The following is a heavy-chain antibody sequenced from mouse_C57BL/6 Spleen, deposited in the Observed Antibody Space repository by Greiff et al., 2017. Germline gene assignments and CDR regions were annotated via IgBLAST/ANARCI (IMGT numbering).Heavy chain of an antibody. CDR1: GFTFSSYG. V-gene: IGHV5-6*01. J-gene: IGHJ4*01. Sequence: EVQVVESGGDLVKPGGSLKLSCAASGFTFSSYGMSWVRQTPDKRLEWVATISSGGSYTYYPDSVKGRFTISRDNAKNTLYLQMSSLKSEDTAMYYCARHPVTGTGDYYAMDYWGQGTSVTVSS. CDR3: ARHPVTGTGDYYAMDY. D-gene: IGHD4-1*01. CDR2: ISSGGSYT.